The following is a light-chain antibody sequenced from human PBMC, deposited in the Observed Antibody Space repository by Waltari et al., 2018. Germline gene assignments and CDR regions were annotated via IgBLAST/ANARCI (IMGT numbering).Light chain of an antibody. J-gene: IGKJ2*01. CDR2: GSS. Sequence: EIVLTQSPGTLSLPPGERATLSCRASQTVTSAYLAWYQQKPGPAPRLLLHGSSSRATGIPDRFSGSGSATDFTLTISRLEPEDFAMYFCQQYGSSHPFTFGQGTKLEIK. CDR3: QQYGSSHPFT. V-gene: IGKV3-20*01. CDR1: QTVTSAY.